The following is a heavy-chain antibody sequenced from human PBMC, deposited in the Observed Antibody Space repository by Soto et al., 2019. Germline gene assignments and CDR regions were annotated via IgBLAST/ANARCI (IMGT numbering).Heavy chain of an antibody. J-gene: IGHJ6*01. CDR1: GYTFTSYY. D-gene: IGHD3-16*01. Sequence: ASVKVSCKASGYTFTSYYMHWVRQAPGQGLEWMGIINPSGGSTSYAQKFQGRVTMTRDTSTSTVYMELSSLRSEDTAVYYCARDLPCLVRLPDYQYVMDVWGQGTTVTVSA. V-gene: IGHV1-46*01. CDR3: ARDLPCLVRLPDYQYVMDV. CDR2: INPSGGST.